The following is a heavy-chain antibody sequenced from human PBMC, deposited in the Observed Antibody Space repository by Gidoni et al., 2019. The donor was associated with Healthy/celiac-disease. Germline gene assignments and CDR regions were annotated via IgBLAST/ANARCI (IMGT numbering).Heavy chain of an antibody. Sequence: QVQLQESGPGLVKPSETLSLTCAVSGYSISSGYYWGWIRQPPGKGLEWIGSIYHSGSTYYNPSLKSRVTISVDTSKNQFSLKLSSVTAADTAVYYCARDEYDSSGYSYYFDYWGQGTLVTVSS. CDR1: GYSISSGYY. CDR3: ARDEYDSSGYSYYFDY. J-gene: IGHJ4*02. V-gene: IGHV4-38-2*02. D-gene: IGHD3-22*01. CDR2: IYHSGST.